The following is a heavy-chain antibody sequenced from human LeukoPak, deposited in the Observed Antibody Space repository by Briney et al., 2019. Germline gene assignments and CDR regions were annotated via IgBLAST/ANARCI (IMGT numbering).Heavy chain of an antibody. D-gene: IGHD3-22*01. Sequence: SETLSLTCTVSGYSISSGYYWGWIRQSPGKGLEWIGSIYHSGSTYYNPSLKSRVTISVDTSKNQFSLKLNSVTAADTAVYYCAREEIDYYDSSGYRFDYWGQGTLVTVSS. CDR1: GYSISSGYY. V-gene: IGHV4-38-2*02. CDR2: IYHSGST. J-gene: IGHJ4*02. CDR3: AREEIDYYDSSGYRFDY.